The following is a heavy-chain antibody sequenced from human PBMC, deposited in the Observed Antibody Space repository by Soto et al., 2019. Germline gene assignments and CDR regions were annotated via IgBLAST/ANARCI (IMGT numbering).Heavy chain of an antibody. CDR3: TTRPSAAAGVPNYYYGMDV. Sequence: GGSLRLSCAASGFTFSNAWMNWVRQAPGKGLEWVGRIKSKTDGGTTDYAAPVKGRFTISRDDSKNTLYLQMNSLKTGDTAVYYCTTRPSAAAGVPNYYYGMDVWGQGTTVTVSS. CDR2: IKSKTDGGTT. D-gene: IGHD6-13*01. J-gene: IGHJ6*02. V-gene: IGHV3-15*07. CDR1: GFTFSNAW.